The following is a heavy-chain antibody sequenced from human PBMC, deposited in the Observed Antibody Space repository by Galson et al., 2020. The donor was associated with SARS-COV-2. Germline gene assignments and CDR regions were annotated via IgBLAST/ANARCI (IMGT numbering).Heavy chain of an antibody. D-gene: IGHD3-22*01. Sequence: SVKVSCKTSGYTLTYYAIHWVRQAPGQGLEWMGWIFPENGDTQYSERFQGRVTITRDTPASTVYMEMTSLRSEDTAVYYCAREDSITPMVVVGEGALGLWGQGTTVTVSS. CDR3: AREDSITPMVVVGEGALGL. J-gene: IGHJ3*01. V-gene: IGHV1-3*01. CDR2: IFPENGDT. CDR1: GYTLTYYA.